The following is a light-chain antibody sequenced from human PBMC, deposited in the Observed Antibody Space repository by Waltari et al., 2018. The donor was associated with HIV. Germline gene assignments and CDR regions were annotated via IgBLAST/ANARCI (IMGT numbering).Light chain of an antibody. CDR3: SSYAGNNNLV. V-gene: IGLV2-8*01. CDR2: EVD. Sequence: QSALTQPPSASGSPGQSVTISCHGTSSDVGAYDYVSWYQQYPDKAPKLMIYEVDKRPSGVPDRFSGSKSGNTASLTVSGLQAEDEADYYCSSYAGNNNLVFGTGTKVTVL. J-gene: IGLJ1*01. CDR1: SSDVGAYDY.